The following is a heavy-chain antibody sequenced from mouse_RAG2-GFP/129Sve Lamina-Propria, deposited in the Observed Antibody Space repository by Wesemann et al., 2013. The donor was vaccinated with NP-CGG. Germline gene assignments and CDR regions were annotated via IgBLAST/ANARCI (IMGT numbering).Heavy chain of an antibody. D-gene: IGHD1-1*01. CDR1: GYTFTSYW. CDR2: IDPSDSYT. J-gene: IGHJ2*01. Sequence: QVQLQQPGAELVMPGASVKLSCKASGYTFTSYWMQWVKQRPGQGLEWIGEIDPSDSYTNYNQKFKGKATLTVDTSSSTAYMQLSSLTSEDSAVYYCAGYGSRGYWGQGTTLTVSS. V-gene: IGHV1-50*01. CDR3: AGYGSRGY.